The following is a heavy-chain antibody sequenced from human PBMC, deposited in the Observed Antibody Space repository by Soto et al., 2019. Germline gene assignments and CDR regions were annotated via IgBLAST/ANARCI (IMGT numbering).Heavy chain of an antibody. J-gene: IGHJ4*02. CDR2: IYSSGGT. V-gene: IGHV4-4*07. D-gene: IGHD6-13*01. CDR3: AGGAAAEYFHY. CDR1: SGSFSTYY. Sequence: PSETLSLTCTVSSGSFSTYYWSWIRQPAGKGLEWIGRIYSSGGTLYNPSLKSRVTMSVDTSRSHFALNLNAVTAADTAVYYCAGGAAAEYFHYWGQGTLVTVSS.